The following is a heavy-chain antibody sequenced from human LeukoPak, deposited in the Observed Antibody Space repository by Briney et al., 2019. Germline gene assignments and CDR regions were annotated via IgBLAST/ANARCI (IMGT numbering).Heavy chain of an antibody. CDR2: MYYSGSA. CDR1: GGSISSTNDY. Sequence: PSETLSLTCTVSGGSISSTNDYWGWIRQPPGKGLEWIGSMYYSGSAWYNPSLKSRVTISVDTSRNQFSLKLNSVTAADTAVYYCAAHGAIQLERLHYWGQGTLVTVSS. V-gene: IGHV4-39*01. CDR3: AAHGAIQLERLHY. J-gene: IGHJ4*02. D-gene: IGHD1-1*01.